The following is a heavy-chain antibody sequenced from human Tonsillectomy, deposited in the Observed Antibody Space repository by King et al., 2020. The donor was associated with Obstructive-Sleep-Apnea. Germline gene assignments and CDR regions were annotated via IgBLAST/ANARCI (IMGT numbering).Heavy chain of an antibody. Sequence: DVQLVQSGGGLVQPGGSLRLSCAASGFTFSSYDMHWVRQATGKGLEWVSGIGTAGDTYYPGSVKGRFTTSRENAKNSLYLQMNSLRAGDTAVYYCARAFLSYSSSWYIGYWGQGTLVTVSS. CDR3: ARAFLSYSSSWYIGY. CDR1: GFTFSSYD. D-gene: IGHD6-13*01. J-gene: IGHJ4*02. CDR2: IGTAGDT. V-gene: IGHV3-13*01.